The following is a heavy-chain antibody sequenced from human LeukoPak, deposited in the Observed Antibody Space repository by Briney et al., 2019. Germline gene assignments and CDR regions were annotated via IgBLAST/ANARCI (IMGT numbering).Heavy chain of an antibody. J-gene: IGHJ4*02. Sequence: PSETLSLTCTVSGGSISSYYWSWLRQPPGKGLEWIGYIYYSGSTNYNPSLKSRVTTSVDTSKNQFSLKLSSVTAADTAVYYCASMDIVARGSFDYWGQGTLVTVSS. CDR2: IYYSGST. V-gene: IGHV4-59*01. D-gene: IGHD5-12*01. CDR3: ASMDIVARGSFDY. CDR1: GGSISSYY.